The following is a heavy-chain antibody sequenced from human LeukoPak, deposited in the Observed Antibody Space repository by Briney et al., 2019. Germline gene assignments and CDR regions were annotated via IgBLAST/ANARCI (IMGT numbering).Heavy chain of an antibody. V-gene: IGHV4-31*03. CDR3: ARSHDSSGFPFDY. CDR1: SGSMSSGVYY. CDR2: IHYSGAT. Sequence: SETLSLTCTVSSGSMSSGVYYWSWIRQYPGEGLEWIGYIHYSGATYSNPSLESRVTISVDTSKNQFSLNLSSVTAADTAVYYCARSHDSSGFPFDYWGQGNPGHRLL. J-gene: IGHJ4*02. D-gene: IGHD3-22*01.